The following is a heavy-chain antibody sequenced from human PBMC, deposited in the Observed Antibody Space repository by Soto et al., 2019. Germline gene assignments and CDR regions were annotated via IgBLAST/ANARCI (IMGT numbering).Heavy chain of an antibody. CDR1: GFTFSSYG. Sequence: PGGSLRLSCAASGFTFSSYGMHWVRQAPGKGLEWVAFISYDGSNKYYADSVKGRFTISRDNSKNTLYLQMNSLRAEDTAVYYCAKALYSSNWYGVDVWGQGNTVTV. D-gene: IGHD6-13*01. CDR2: ISYDGSNK. J-gene: IGHJ6*02. V-gene: IGHV3-30*18. CDR3: AKALYSSNWYGVDV.